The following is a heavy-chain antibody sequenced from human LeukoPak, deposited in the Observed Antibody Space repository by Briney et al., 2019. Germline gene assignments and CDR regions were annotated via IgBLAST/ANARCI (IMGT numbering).Heavy chain of an antibody. CDR1: GFTLSSYS. V-gene: IGHV3-21*01. Sequence: PGGSLRLSCGASGFTLSSYSMNWVRQAPGKGLEWVSSISSSSNYIYYADSVKGRFTISRDNANNSLYLQMNSLRAEDTAVYYCTKRKHIVRGPSDYWGQGTLVTVSS. D-gene: IGHD3-10*02. J-gene: IGHJ4*02. CDR3: TKRKHIVRGPSDY. CDR2: ISSSSNYI.